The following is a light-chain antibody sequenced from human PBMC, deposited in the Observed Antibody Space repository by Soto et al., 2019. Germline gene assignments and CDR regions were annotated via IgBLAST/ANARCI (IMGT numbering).Light chain of an antibody. CDR1: KLGDKY. J-gene: IGLJ1*01. CDR2: QDT. V-gene: IGLV3-1*01. Sequence: SYELTQPPSLSVSPGQTASISCSGDKLGDKYVCWYQQKPGQSPVLVIYQDTKRPSGIPERFSGSNSGNTATLTISGTQAMDEADYYCQSWDYNTAYYVFGPGTKVTVL. CDR3: QSWDYNTAYYV.